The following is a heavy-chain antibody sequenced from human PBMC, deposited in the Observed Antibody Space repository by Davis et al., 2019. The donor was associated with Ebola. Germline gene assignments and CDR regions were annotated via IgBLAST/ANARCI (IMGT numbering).Heavy chain of an antibody. D-gene: IGHD6-13*01. V-gene: IGHV4-34*01. CDR1: GGSFSGYY. Sequence: SETLSLTCAVYGGSFSGYYWSWIRQPPGKGLEWIGSIYYSGSTYYNPSLKSRVTISVDTSKNQFSLKLSSVTAADTAVYYCARLRIAAAGRYYYYYGMDVWGQGTTVTVSS. J-gene: IGHJ6*02. CDR2: IYYSGST. CDR3: ARLRIAAAGRYYYYYGMDV.